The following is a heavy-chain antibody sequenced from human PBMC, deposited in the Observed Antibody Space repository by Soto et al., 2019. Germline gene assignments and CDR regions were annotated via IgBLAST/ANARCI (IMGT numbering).Heavy chain of an antibody. CDR3: AKDHHCSGGSCYFPPPTKYYYYMDV. CDR2: ISYDGSNK. CDR1: GFTFSSYG. V-gene: IGHV3-30*18. J-gene: IGHJ6*03. Sequence: QVQLVESGGGVVQPGRSLRLSCAASGFTFSSYGMHWVRQAPGKGLEWVAVISYDGSNKYYADSVKGRFTISRDNSKNTLYLQMNSLRAEDTAVYYCAKDHHCSGGSCYFPPPTKYYYYMDVWGKGTTVTVSS. D-gene: IGHD2-15*01.